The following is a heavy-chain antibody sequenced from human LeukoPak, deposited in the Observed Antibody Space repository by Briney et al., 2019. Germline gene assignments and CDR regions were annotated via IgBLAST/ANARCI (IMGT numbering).Heavy chain of an antibody. D-gene: IGHD6-6*01. V-gene: IGHV3-48*01. J-gene: IGHJ4*02. CDR1: GFNFSGYS. CDR3: ARDPFSSSALDY. Sequence: GGSLRLSCAGSGFNFSGYSMNWVRQAPGKGLEWVSYISRSSSTIYYVDSLKGRFTISRDNAKNSLHLQMNSLRAEDTAVYYCARDPFSSSALDYWGQGTLVTVSS. CDR2: ISRSSSTI.